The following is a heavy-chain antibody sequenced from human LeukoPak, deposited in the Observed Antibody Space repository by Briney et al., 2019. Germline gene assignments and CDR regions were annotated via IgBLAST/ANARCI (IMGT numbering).Heavy chain of an antibody. CDR2: ISGSGGST. CDR1: GFTFSSYA. Sequence: PGGSLRLSCAASGFTFSSYAMSWVRQAPGKGLEWVSAISGSGGSTYYADSVKGWFTISRDNSKNTLYLQMNSLRAEDTAVYYCAKLPLELWSPAGYYFDYWGQGTLVTVSS. J-gene: IGHJ4*02. D-gene: IGHD2-21*01. CDR3: AKLPLELWSPAGYYFDY. V-gene: IGHV3-23*01.